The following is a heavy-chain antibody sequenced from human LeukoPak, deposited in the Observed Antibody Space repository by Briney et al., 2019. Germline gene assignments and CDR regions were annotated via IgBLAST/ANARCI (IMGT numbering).Heavy chain of an antibody. Sequence: SETLSLTCSVSGDSISSRSYYWGWIRQSPGKGLDYIVCFCESADAYYNPSLKSRLTISGDTSKNQFYLKLTSVTVADTAVYYCARHSLEFEYTSGPTLLRSYFDNWGQGTLATV. V-gene: IGHV4-39*01. CDR2: FCESADA. CDR1: GDSISSRSYY. CDR3: ARHSLEFEYTSGPTLLRSYFDN. D-gene: IGHD1-1*01. J-gene: IGHJ4*02.